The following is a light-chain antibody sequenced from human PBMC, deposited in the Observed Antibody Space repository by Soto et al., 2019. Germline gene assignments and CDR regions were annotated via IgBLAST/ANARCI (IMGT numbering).Light chain of an antibody. J-gene: IGLJ3*02. Sequence: QSVLTQPPSASGSPGQSVTISCTETSNDVGGYNYVSWYQQHPGKAPKLMIYDVTKRPSGVPYRFSGSKSGNTASLTVSGLQPEDEADYYCSSYTGNNNVVFGGGTKLTV. CDR1: SNDVGGYNY. CDR2: DVT. V-gene: IGLV2-8*01. CDR3: SSYTGNNNVV.